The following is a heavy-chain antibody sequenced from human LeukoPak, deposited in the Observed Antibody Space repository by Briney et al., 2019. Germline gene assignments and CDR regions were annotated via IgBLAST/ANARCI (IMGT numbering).Heavy chain of an antibody. D-gene: IGHD5-24*01. CDR1: GGSLSGYY. J-gene: IGHJ4*02. CDR3: ARYAADGRNFEY. Sequence: SETLSLTCTVSGGSLSGYYWSWIRQPPGKGLEWIGYIHYRGSTSYSPSLKSRVTIPLDTTKNQFSLKVTSTTAADTAVYYCARYAADGRNFEYWGQGTLVTVAS. CDR2: IHYRGST. V-gene: IGHV4-59*01.